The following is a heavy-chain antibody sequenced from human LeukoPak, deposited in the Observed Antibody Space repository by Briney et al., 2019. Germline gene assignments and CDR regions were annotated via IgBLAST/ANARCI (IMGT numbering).Heavy chain of an antibody. CDR1: GFTFSNAW. J-gene: IGHJ4*02. Sequence: TGGSLRLSCAASGFTFSNAWMSWVRQAPGKGLEWVGRIKSKTDGGTTDYAAPVKGRFTISRDDSKNTLYLQMNSLKTEDTAVYYCTTGLARDVVPAAPFDYCGQGTLVTVSS. V-gene: IGHV3-15*01. CDR3: TTGLARDVVPAAPFDY. D-gene: IGHD2-2*01. CDR2: IKSKTDGGTT.